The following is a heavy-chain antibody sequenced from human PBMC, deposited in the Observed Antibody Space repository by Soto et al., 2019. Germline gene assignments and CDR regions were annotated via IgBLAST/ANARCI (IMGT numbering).Heavy chain of an antibody. CDR2: MSGSGGTT. CDR1: GFTFSSYA. J-gene: IGHJ4*02. CDR3: ARNCGGDCYTNFDY. Sequence: EVQLLESGGGLVQPGGSLRLSCAASGFTFSSYAMSWVRQAPGRGLEWVSAMSGSGGTTYYGDSVRGRFTVSRDNSRDTLYLQMNSLRADDTALYYCARNCGGDCYTNFDYRGQGTLVTVSS. D-gene: IGHD2-21*02. V-gene: IGHV3-23*01.